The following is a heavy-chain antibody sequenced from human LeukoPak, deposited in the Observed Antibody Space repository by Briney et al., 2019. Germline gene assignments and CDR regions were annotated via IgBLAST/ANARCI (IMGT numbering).Heavy chain of an antibody. CDR1: GDSISSHY. D-gene: IGHD6-25*01. J-gene: IGHJ3*02. CDR2: IYYSGST. Sequence: PSETLSLTCTVSGDSISSHYWSWIRQPPGKGLEWIGYIYYSGSTNYNPSLKSRVTISVDTSKNQFSLKLSSVTAADTAVYYCARIKTAAGSGAFDIWGQGTMVTVSS. V-gene: IGHV4-59*11. CDR3: ARIKTAAGSGAFDI.